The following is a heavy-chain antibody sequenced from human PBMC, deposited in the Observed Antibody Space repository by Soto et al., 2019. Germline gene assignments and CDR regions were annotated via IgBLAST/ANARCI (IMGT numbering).Heavy chain of an antibody. J-gene: IGHJ5*02. D-gene: IGHD6-13*01. Sequence: SETLSLTCAVYGASLSDNYCNWLRQPPGKGLEWIGEINHSGNTNYNPSLRSRVTISIDTSKNQLSLNLRSVSAADTAVYYCARGRGKFDAWGQGTPVTV. CDR1: GASLSDNY. CDR3: ARGRGKFDA. V-gene: IGHV4-34*01. CDR2: INHSGNT.